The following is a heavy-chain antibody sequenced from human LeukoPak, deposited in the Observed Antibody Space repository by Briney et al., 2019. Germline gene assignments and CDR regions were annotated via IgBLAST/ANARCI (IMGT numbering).Heavy chain of an antibody. CDR3: AGGYGSGRYHFDY. V-gene: IGHV5-10-1*01. CDR1: GYSFTSHW. Sequence: GESLKISCKGSGYSFTSHWISWVRQMPGKGLEWMGRIDPSDSYTNYSPSFQGHVTISADKSISTAYLQWSSLKASDTAMYYCAGGYGSGRYHFDYWGQGTLVTVSS. D-gene: IGHD3-10*01. CDR2: IDPSDSYT. J-gene: IGHJ4*02.